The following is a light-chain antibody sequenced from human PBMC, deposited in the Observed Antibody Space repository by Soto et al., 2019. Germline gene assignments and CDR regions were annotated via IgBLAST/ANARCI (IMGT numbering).Light chain of an antibody. Sequence: QSVLTQPASVSGAPGQRVTISCTGTSSNVGGYNLVSWYQQHPGKAPKLLIYDGSNRPSGVSNRFSGSKSGNSASLTISGAQAEDEDDYYCYSYAASSTVVFGGGTKLTVL. J-gene: IGLJ2*01. V-gene: IGLV2-23*01. CDR2: DGS. CDR3: YSYAASSTVV. CDR1: SSNVGGYNL.